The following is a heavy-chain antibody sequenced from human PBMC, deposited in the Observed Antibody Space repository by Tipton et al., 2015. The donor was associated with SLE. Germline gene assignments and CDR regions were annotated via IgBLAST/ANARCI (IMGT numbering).Heavy chain of an antibody. CDR1: GYSIRSNNW. CDR2: IHYTGSM. V-gene: IGHV4-28*02. D-gene: IGHD2-15*01. Sequence: TLSLTCAVSGYSIRSNNWWGWIRQPPGKGLGWIGYIHYTGSMYYNPSLKSRVTMPVDTSKNQFSLKLRSVTAADTAVYYCAGAWQGYCSGGTCYVLDYWGQGTLVTVSS. J-gene: IGHJ4*02. CDR3: AGAWQGYCSGGTCYVLDY.